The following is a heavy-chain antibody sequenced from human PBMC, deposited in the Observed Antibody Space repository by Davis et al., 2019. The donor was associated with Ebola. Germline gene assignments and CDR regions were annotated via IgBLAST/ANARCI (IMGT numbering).Heavy chain of an antibody. D-gene: IGHD6-6*01. Sequence: GESLKISCAASGFTFSNYDMHWVRQAPGKGLEWVAIIWYDGSNKYYADSVKGRFTISRDNSKNTLYLQMNSLRAEDTAVYYCARDSYSSSSGDIWYYYYGMDVWGQGTTVTVSS. CDR2: IWYDGSNK. J-gene: IGHJ6*02. CDR1: GFTFSNYD. CDR3: ARDSYSSSSGDIWYYYYGMDV. V-gene: IGHV3-30*02.